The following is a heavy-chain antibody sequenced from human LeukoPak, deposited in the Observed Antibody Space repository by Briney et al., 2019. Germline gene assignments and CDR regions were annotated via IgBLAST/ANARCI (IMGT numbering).Heavy chain of an antibody. CDR2: IYYSGNT. J-gene: IGHJ5*02. D-gene: IGHD3-22*01. Sequence: SETLSLTCTVSGGSISSSSYNWGWIRQPPGKGLEWFGSIYYSGNTYYNPSLKCRVTISVDTSKNQFSLKLSSVTATDTAVYYCARQGDCYDRSSTGGWFHPWGQGTLVTVSS. CDR1: GGSISSSSYN. V-gene: IGHV4-39*01. CDR3: ARQGDCYDRSSTGGWFHP.